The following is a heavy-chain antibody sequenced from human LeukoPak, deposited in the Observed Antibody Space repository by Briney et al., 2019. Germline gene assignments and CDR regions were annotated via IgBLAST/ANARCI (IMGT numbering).Heavy chain of an antibody. CDR2: INHSGST. CDR3: ASVDVGYCSSTSCYRVGYYYYGMDV. Sequence: PSETLSLTCAVYGGSFSGYYWSWIRQPPGKGLEWIGEINHSGSTNYNPSLKSRVTISVDTSKNQFSLKLSSVTAADTAVYYCASVDVGYCSSTSCYRVGYYYYGMDVWGQGTTATVSS. D-gene: IGHD2-2*02. CDR1: GGSFSGYY. V-gene: IGHV4-34*01. J-gene: IGHJ6*02.